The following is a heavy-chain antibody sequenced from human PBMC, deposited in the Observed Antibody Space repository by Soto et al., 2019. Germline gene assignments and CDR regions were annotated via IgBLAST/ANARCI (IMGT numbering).Heavy chain of an antibody. J-gene: IGHJ4*02. Sequence: PGVSLRLSCAASGFTLSSYAMRWVRQAPGKGLEWVSAISGSGGSTYYADSVKGRFTISRDNSKNTLYLQMNSLRAEDTAVYYCAKDPGYSGYGYRKGQGGTFDYWGQGTLVTVSS. V-gene: IGHV3-23*01. CDR2: ISGSGGST. CDR3: AKDPGYSGYGYRKGQGGTFDY. CDR1: GFTLSSYA. D-gene: IGHD5-12*01.